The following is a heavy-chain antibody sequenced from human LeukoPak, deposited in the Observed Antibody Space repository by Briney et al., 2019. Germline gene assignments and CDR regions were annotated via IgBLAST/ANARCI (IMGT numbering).Heavy chain of an antibody. CDR2: IIPIFGTA. CDR3: ARGKSIAARPPPYYYYYMDV. D-gene: IGHD6-6*01. Sequence: SVKVSCKASGGTFSSYAISWVRQAPGQGLEWMRGIIPIFGTANYAQKFQGRVTITADKSTSTAYVELSSLRSEDTAVYYRARGKSIAARPPPYYYYYMDVWGKGTTVTVSS. CDR1: GGTFSSYA. J-gene: IGHJ6*03. V-gene: IGHV1-69*06.